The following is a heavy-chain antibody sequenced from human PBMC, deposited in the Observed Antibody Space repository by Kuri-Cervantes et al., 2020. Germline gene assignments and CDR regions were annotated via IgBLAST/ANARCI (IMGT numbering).Heavy chain of an antibody. CDR1: GFSLSTSGM. J-gene: IGHJ4*02. V-gene: IGHV4-38-2*02. D-gene: IGHD6-19*01. CDR3: ARARSIAVAVDY. CDR2: IYHSGST. Sequence: SGPTLVKPTQTLTLTCTFSGFSLSTSGMRVSWIRQPPGKGLEWIGSIYHSGSTYYNPSLKSRVTISVDTSKNQFSLKLSSVTAADTAVYYCARARSIAVAVDYWGQGTLVTVSS.